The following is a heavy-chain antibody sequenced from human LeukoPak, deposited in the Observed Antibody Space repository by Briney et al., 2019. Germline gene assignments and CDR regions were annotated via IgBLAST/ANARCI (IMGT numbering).Heavy chain of an antibody. CDR2: INWKGGTT. D-gene: IGHD6-13*01. V-gene: IGHV3-20*04. J-gene: IGHJ4*02. Sequence: GGSPRLSCAASGFTFDDYDMTWVRQVPGKGLEWVSGINWKGGTTDYADSVKGRFTISRDNAKNSLYLQMNSLRAEDTALYYCARDKAGSSSLLDYWGQGTLVTVSS. CDR3: ARDKAGSSSLLDY. CDR1: GFTFDDYD.